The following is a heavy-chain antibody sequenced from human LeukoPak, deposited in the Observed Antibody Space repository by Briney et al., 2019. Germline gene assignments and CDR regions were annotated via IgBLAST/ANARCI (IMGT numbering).Heavy chain of an antibody. Sequence: GGSLRLSCAASGFTFSRYYMHWVRQAPGKGLVWVSRINSDGSSTTYADSVKGRFTISRDNAKNSLYLQMNSLKVEDTAVYYCTRVFVGDEYSSSGYWGQGTLVTVSS. CDR3: TRVFVGDEYSSSGY. J-gene: IGHJ4*02. V-gene: IGHV3-74*01. D-gene: IGHD6-13*01. CDR2: INSDGSST. CDR1: GFTFSRYY.